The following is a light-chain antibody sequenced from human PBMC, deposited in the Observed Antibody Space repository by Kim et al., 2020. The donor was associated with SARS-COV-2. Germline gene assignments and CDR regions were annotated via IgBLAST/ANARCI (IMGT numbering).Light chain of an antibody. V-gene: IGKV3-11*01. Sequence: EIVLTQSPATLSLSPGDRATLSCRASQSISSFLVWYQQKPGQAPRLLIYDASNGATGIPARFSGSGSGTDFTLTISSLEPEDFAVYYCQQRANWPLTFGGGTKLEIK. CDR1: QSISSF. CDR2: DAS. CDR3: QQRANWPLT. J-gene: IGKJ4*01.